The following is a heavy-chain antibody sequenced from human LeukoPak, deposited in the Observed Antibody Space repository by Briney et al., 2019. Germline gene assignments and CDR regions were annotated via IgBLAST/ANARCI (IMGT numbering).Heavy chain of an antibody. Sequence: GGSLRLSCAASGFTFSSYAMSWVRQAPGKGPEWVSLIHGGGGTYYADSVKGRFTISRDISKNTMYLQMNSLRADDTAVYCAVEVTATDEGFDVWGQGAMVTVSS. CDR1: GFTFSSYA. CDR2: IHGGGGT. CDR3: VEVTATDEGFDV. J-gene: IGHJ3*01. D-gene: IGHD2-21*02. V-gene: IGHV3-23*01.